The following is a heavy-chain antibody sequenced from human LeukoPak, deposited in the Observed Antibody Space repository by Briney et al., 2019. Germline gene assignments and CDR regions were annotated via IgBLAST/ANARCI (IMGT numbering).Heavy chain of an antibody. CDR2: FDPEDGET. Sequence: ASVKVSYKVSGYTLTELSMHWVRQAPGKGLEWMGGFDPEDGETIYAQKFQGRVTMTEDTSTDTAYMDLSSLRSEDTAVYYCATERYYYGSGSYSHDYWGQGTLVTVSS. J-gene: IGHJ4*02. V-gene: IGHV1-24*01. CDR3: ATERYYYGSGSYSHDY. CDR1: GYTLTELS. D-gene: IGHD3-10*01.